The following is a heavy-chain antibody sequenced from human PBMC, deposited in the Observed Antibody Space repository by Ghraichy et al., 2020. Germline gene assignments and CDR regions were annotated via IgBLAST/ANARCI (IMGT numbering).Heavy chain of an antibody. J-gene: IGHJ3*02. CDR3: ARAALVVSAIHDAFDM. CDR1: GGSISGSSYY. CDR2: IYYSGYT. Sequence: SETLSLTCTVSGGSISGSSYYWGWIRQPPGKGLEWIGSIYYSGYTYYNPSLMSRVTISVDTSKNHFSLKLSSVTAADTAVYYCARAALVVSAIHDAFDMWGQGTMVTVSS. V-gene: IGHV4-39*02. D-gene: IGHD2-8*02.